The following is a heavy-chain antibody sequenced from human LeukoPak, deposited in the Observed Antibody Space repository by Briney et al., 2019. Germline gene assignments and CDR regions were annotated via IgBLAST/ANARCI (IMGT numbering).Heavy chain of an antibody. D-gene: IGHD6-19*01. CDR3: ARPVSGSSGWYYNY. V-gene: IGHV4-34*01. CDR2: INHSGST. CDR1: GGSSSGYY. J-gene: IGHJ4*02. Sequence: NPSESLSLTCAVYGGSSSGYYWSWIRQPPEKGREWIGEINHSGSTKYNPSLKTRVTIAADTAENHFTLNSSSVTAADTAVYYCARPVSGSSGWYYNYWGQGTLVTVSS.